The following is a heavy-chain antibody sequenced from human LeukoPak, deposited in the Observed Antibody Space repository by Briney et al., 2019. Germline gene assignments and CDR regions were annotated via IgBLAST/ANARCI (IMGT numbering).Heavy chain of an antibody. CDR1: GGTFSSYA. V-gene: IGHV1-69*01. CDR2: IIPIFGTA. J-gene: IGHJ6*03. D-gene: IGHD1-20*01. CDR3: ARVHFNWNDAHYYYMDV. Sequence: GSSRKLSCKPSGGTFSSYAISCVRQAPGQGLEWRGGIIPIFGTANDAQKFHGRVTITADESTSTAYMELSSLRSEDTAVYYCARVHFNWNDAHYYYMDVWGKGTTVTVSS.